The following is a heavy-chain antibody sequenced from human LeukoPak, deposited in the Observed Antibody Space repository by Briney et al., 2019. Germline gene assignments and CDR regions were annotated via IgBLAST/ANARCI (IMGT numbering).Heavy chain of an antibody. V-gene: IGHV4-59*12. CDR3: ARNMGYYYDTSGAFDI. Sequence: PSETLSLTCTVSGGSISSYYWSWIRQPPGKGLEWIGYIYYSGSTNYNPSLKSRVTMSIDTSKNQFSLKLSSVTAVDTAVYYCARNMGYYYDTSGAFDIWGQGTMVTVSS. J-gene: IGHJ3*02. CDR2: IYYSGST. D-gene: IGHD3-22*01. CDR1: GGSISSYY.